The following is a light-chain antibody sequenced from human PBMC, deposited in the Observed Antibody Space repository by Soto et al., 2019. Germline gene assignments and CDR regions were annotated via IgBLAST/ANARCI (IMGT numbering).Light chain of an antibody. CDR2: EVT. CDR1: SSDVGGYRY. Sequence: QSVLTQPPSASGSPGQSVTISCTGTSSDVGGYRYVSWYQQHPGKAPKLRIYEVTERTSGTPDRFSGSKSGNTASLTVSGLQAEDEADYYCSSYAGGNSFVFGTGTKVTVL. J-gene: IGLJ1*01. CDR3: SSYAGGNSFV. V-gene: IGLV2-8*01.